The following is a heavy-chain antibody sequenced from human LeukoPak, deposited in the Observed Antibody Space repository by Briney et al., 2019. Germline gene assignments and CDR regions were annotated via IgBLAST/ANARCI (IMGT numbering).Heavy chain of an antibody. CDR1: GFTLSSYS. D-gene: IGHD3-16*01. CDR2: ISSSSSYI. J-gene: IGHJ3*02. Sequence: GGSLRLSCAASGFTLSSYSMSWVRQAPGKGLEWVSSISSSSSYIYYAGSVKGRFTISRDNAKNSLYLQMNSLRAEDTAVYYCARDRLGEVGFEALDIWGQGTMVTVSS. CDR3: ARDRLGEVGFEALDI. V-gene: IGHV3-21*01.